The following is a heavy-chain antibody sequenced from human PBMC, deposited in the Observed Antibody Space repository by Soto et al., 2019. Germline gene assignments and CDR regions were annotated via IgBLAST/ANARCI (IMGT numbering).Heavy chain of an antibody. Sequence: EVQLVESGGGLVQPGGSLRLSCAASGFTVNNNYMSWVRQAPGKGLEWVSVIYSGGRTVYADSVKGRFTISRDRSKNTLYLQMNSLRAEDTAGYYCASKTDGIPGDCWGQGTLVTVSS. D-gene: IGHD1-20*01. CDR2: IYSGGRT. CDR3: ASKTDGIPGDC. J-gene: IGHJ4*02. V-gene: IGHV3-66*01. CDR1: GFTVNNNY.